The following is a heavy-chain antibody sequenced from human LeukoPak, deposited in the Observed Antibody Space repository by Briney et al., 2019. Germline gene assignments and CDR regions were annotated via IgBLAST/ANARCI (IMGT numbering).Heavy chain of an antibody. CDR3: ARDRSMSVWYIGL. D-gene: IGHD2/OR15-2a*01. CDR1: GFTFSSYG. V-gene: IGHV3-33*01. CDR2: IWYDGSNK. J-gene: IGHJ2*01. Sequence: PGGSLRLSCAASGFTFSSYGMHWVRQAPGKGLEWVAVIWYDGSNKYYPDSVQGRFTISRDNSKNTLYLQVNSLRAEDTAVYYCARDRSMSVWYIGLWGRGTLVTVSS.